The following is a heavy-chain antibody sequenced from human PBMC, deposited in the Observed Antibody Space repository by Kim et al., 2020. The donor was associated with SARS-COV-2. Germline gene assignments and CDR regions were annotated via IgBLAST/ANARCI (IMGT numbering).Heavy chain of an antibody. Sequence: GGSLRLSCAASGFTFTSHWMHWVRQAPGKGLVWVSRINSDGSSTSYADSVKGRFTISRDNAKNTLFLQMNSLRPEDTAEYYCARIRPRVGATNDAFDIWGQGTMVTVS. D-gene: IGHD1-26*01. CDR2: INSDGSST. CDR1: GFTFTSHW. CDR3: ARIRPRVGATNDAFDI. J-gene: IGHJ3*02. V-gene: IGHV3-74*01.